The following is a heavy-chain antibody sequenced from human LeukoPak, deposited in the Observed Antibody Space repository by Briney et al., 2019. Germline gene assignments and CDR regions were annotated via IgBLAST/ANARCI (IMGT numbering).Heavy chain of an antibody. CDR3: AREYLYFSRPGGAFDI. V-gene: IGHV4-31*11. CDR1: GGSFSGHY. D-gene: IGHD2-2*02. CDR2: IYYSGST. Sequence: SETLSLTCAVYGGSFSGHYWSWIRQHPGKGLEWIGYIYYSGSTYYNPSLKSRVTISVDTSKNQFSLKLSSVTAADTAVYYCAREYLYFSRPGGAFDIWGQGTMVTVSS. J-gene: IGHJ3*02.